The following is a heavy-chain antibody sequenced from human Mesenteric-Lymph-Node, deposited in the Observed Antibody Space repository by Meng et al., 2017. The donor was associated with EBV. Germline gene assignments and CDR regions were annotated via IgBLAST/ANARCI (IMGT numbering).Heavy chain of an antibody. J-gene: IGHJ5*02. CDR1: GGSFSDYY. CDR2: INHGGSA. V-gene: IGHV4-34*01. D-gene: IGHD3-10*01. CDR3: ARDGGYPSGTYYPIDP. Sequence: QVQLQQWGAGLLKPQEXLSLTCAVYGGSFSDYYWTWIRQSPGKGLEWIGEINHGGSAIYNPSLRSRVTISVDTSKKEFSLKLISVTAADTAVYYCARDGGYPSGTYYPIDPWGQGTLVTVSS.